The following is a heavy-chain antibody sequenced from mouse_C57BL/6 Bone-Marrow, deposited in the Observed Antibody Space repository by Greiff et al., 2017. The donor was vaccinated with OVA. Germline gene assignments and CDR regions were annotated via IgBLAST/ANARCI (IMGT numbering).Heavy chain of an antibody. Sequence: EVQRVESGGGLVQPKGSLKLSCAASGFSFNTYAMNWVCQAPGKGLEWVARIRSKSNNYATYYADSVKDRFTISRDDSESMLYLQMNNLKTEDTAMYYCVRHDVYWYFDVWGTGTTVTVSS. CDR1: GFSFNTYA. V-gene: IGHV10-1*01. D-gene: IGHD2-3*01. CDR2: IRSKSNNYAT. CDR3: VRHDVYWYFDV. J-gene: IGHJ1*03.